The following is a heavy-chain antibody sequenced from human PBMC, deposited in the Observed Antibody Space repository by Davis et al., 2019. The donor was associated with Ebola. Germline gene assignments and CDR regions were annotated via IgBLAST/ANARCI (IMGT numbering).Heavy chain of an antibody. J-gene: IGHJ5*02. Sequence: PGGSLRLSCAASAFTFSNAGMSRVRQAPGKGLEWVSAISGSGGSTYYVDSAKGRFTISRDNSKNTLYLQMNSLRAEDTAVYYCARADDYSNYGWFDPWGQGILVTVSS. CDR1: AFTFSNAG. V-gene: IGHV3-23*01. D-gene: IGHD4-11*01. CDR2: ISGSGGST. CDR3: ARADDYSNYGWFDP.